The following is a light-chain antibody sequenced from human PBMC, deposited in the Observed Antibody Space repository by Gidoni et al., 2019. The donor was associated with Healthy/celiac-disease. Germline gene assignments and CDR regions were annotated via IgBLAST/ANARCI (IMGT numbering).Light chain of an antibody. CDR2: EVS. CDR3: SSYAGSNNYV. Sequence: QSALTQPPSASGSPGQSVTISCTGTSSDVGGYNYVSVYQQHPGKAPKLMIYEVSKRPSGVPDRFSGSKSGNTASLTVSGLQAEDEADYYCSSYAGSNNYVFGTGTKVTVL. CDR1: SSDVGGYNY. J-gene: IGLJ1*01. V-gene: IGLV2-8*01.